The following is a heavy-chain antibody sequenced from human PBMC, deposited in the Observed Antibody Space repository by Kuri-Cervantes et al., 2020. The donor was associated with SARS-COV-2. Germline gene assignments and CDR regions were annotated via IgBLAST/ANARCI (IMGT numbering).Heavy chain of an antibody. CDR1: GFTFSNYA. D-gene: IGHD3-9*01. CDR2: ISSSSRTI. J-gene: IGHJ5*02. CDR3: ARDTYYDILTGYSPLGFDP. Sequence: LSLTCAASGFTFSNYAMTWVRQAPGKGLEWVSYISSSSRTIYYADSVKGRFSISRDNAKNSLFLQISSLRAEDTAVYYCARDTYYDILTGYSPLGFDPWGQGTLVTVSS. V-gene: IGHV3-48*04.